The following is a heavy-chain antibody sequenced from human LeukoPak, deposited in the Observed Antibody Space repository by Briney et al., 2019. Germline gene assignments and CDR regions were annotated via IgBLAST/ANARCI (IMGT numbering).Heavy chain of an antibody. V-gene: IGHV1-69*04. CDR3: AKDNYYDSNGPTFFDY. CDR1: GGTFSSYA. J-gene: IGHJ4*02. Sequence: SVKVSCKASGGTFSSYAISWVRQAPGQGLEWMGRIIPILGIANYAQKFQGRVTITADKSTSTAYMELNSLRAEDTAVYYCAKDNYYDSNGPTFFDYWGQGTLVTVSS. CDR2: IIPILGIA. D-gene: IGHD3-22*01.